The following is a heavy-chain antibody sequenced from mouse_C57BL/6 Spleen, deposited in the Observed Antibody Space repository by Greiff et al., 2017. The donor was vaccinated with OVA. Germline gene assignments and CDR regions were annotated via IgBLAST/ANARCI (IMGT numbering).Heavy chain of an antibody. V-gene: IGHV1-74*01. CDR1: GYTFTSYW. Sequence: QVQLKQPGAELVKPGASVKVSCKASGYTFTSYWMHWVKQRPGQGLEWIGRIHPSDSDTNYNQKFKGKATLTVDKSSSTAYMQLSSLTSEDSAVYYCAIEDVSSYSDYWGQGTTLTVSS. CDR3: AIEDVSSYSDY. D-gene: IGHD1-1*01. CDR2: IHPSDSDT. J-gene: IGHJ2*01.